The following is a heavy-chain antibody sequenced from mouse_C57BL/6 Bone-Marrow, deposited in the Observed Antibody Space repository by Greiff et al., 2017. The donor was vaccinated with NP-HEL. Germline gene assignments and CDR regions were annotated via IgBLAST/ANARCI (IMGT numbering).Heavy chain of an antibody. D-gene: IGHD3-2*02. Sequence: VQLQQPGAELVKPGASVKMSCKASGYTFTSYWITWVKQRPGQGLEWIGDIYPGSGSTNYNEKFKSKATLTVDTSSSTAYMQLSSLTSEDSAVYYCARSETAQATPYAMDYWGQGTSVTVSS. CDR2: IYPGSGST. CDR1: GYTFTSYW. J-gene: IGHJ4*01. CDR3: ARSETAQATPYAMDY. V-gene: IGHV1-55*01.